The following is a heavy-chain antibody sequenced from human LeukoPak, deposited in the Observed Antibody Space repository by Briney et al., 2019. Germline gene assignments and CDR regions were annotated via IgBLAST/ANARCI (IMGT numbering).Heavy chain of an antibody. J-gene: IGHJ4*02. D-gene: IGHD6-13*01. Sequence: PGGSLRLSCTASGFTFSSYAMSWVRQAPGKGLEWVSVIYSGGSTYYADSVKGRFTISRDNSKNTLYLQMNSLRAEDTAVYYCARSLGSSSSLRGFDYWGQGTLVTVSS. CDR2: IYSGGST. V-gene: IGHV3-53*01. CDR3: ARSLGSSSSLRGFDY. CDR1: GFTFSSYA.